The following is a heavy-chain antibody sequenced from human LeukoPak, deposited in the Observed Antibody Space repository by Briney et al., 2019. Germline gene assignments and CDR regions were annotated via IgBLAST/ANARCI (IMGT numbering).Heavy chain of an antibody. Sequence: GGSLRLSCAASGFTFSSYAMSWVRQAPGKGLEWVSAISGSGGSTYYADSVRGRFTISRDNAKYSLYLQLNSLRAEDTAVYYCARDIAYHAFDIWGQGTMVTVSS. V-gene: IGHV3-23*01. J-gene: IGHJ3*02. CDR3: ARDIAYHAFDI. CDR1: GFTFSSYA. D-gene: IGHD2-15*01. CDR2: ISGSGGST.